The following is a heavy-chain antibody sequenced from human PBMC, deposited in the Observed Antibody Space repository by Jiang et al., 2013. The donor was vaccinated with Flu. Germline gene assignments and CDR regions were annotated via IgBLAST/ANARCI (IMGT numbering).Heavy chain of an antibody. CDR3: ARDWEYYDKSGYRSYYYIDL. CDR1: GFTFSDYY. CDR2: ISGSGSGR. V-gene: IGHV3-11*01. Sequence: QLLESGGGLVKPGGSLRLSCAASGFTFSDYYMIWIRQAPGKGPEWVSFISGSGSGRSYVDSVEGRFTISRDNAKRLMYLQMNDLRVEDTAMYYCARDWEYYDKSGYRSYYYIDLWGKGTKVTVSS. D-gene: IGHD3-22*01. J-gene: IGHJ6*03.